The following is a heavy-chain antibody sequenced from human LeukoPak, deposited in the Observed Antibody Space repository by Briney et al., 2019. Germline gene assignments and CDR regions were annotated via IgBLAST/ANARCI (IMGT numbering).Heavy chain of an antibody. V-gene: IGHV4-39*01. CDR1: DGSISSSSYY. CDR3: ARRGSGSPYWDY. Sequence: SETLSLTCTVSDGSISSSSYYWGWIRQPPGKGLEWIGSIYYSGSTYYNPSLKSRVTISVDTSKNQFSLKLSSVTAADTAVYYCARRGSGSPYWDYWGQGTLVTVSS. J-gene: IGHJ4*02. CDR2: IYYSGST. D-gene: IGHD3-10*01.